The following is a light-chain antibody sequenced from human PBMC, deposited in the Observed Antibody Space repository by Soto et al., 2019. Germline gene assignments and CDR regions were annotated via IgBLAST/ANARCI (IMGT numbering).Light chain of an antibody. V-gene: IGKV1-27*01. J-gene: IGKJ4*01. CDR2: ATS. Sequence: DVPMTQSPSSLSAFVGDRVTITCRASQGIAPYLAWFQQKPGKVPKLLIYATSTLQSGVLSRFSGSGSGTDFTLTISSLQPEDVGTYYCQKYNSAPLTFGGGTKVEIK. CDR1: QGIAPY. CDR3: QKYNSAPLT.